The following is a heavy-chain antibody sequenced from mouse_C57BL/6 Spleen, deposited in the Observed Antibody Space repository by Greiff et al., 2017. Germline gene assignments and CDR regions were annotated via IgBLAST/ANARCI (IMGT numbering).Heavy chain of an antibody. CDR1: GFTFSDYG. CDR2: ISSGSSTI. CDR3: ARPGDYDEYFDV. J-gene: IGHJ1*03. Sequence: EVMLVESGGGLVKPGGSLKLSCAASGFTFSDYGMHWVRQAPEKGLEWVAYISSGSSTIYYADTVKGRFTISRDNAKNTLFLQMTSLRSEDTAMYDCARPGDYDEYFDVWGTGTTVTVSS. D-gene: IGHD2-4*01. V-gene: IGHV5-17*01.